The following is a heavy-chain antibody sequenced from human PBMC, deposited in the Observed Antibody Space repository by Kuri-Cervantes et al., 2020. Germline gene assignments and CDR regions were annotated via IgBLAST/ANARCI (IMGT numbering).Heavy chain of an antibody. Sequence: GGSLRLSCAASGFTFSSYGMHWVRQAPGKGLEWVAFIRYDGSNKYYADAVKGRFTISRDNSKNTLYLQMNSLRAEDTAVYYCARDFSRMIEGGNVAFDIWGQGTMVTVSS. CDR3: ARDFSRMIEGGNVAFDI. CDR1: GFTFSSYG. D-gene: IGHD3-22*01. J-gene: IGHJ3*02. CDR2: IRYDGSNK. V-gene: IGHV3-30*02.